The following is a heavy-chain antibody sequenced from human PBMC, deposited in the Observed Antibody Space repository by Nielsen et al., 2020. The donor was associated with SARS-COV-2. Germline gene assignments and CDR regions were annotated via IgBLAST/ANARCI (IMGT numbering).Heavy chain of an antibody. CDR1: GLIFSSSW. CDR3: ARDAAYSRFDY. D-gene: IGHD4-11*01. V-gene: IGHV3-7*05. Sequence: GESLKISCAASGLIFSSSWMVWVRQAQGKGLEWVANINEDGSVVNYVDSVKGRFTISRDNAGKSLYLQMNSLRAEDTAVYYCARDAAYSRFDYWGQGTLVTVSS. CDR2: INEDGSVV. J-gene: IGHJ4*02.